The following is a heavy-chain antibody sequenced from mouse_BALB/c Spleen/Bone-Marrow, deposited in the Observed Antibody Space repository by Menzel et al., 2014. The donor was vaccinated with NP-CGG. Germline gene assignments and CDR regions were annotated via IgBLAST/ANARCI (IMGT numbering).Heavy chain of an antibody. V-gene: IGHV1-53*01. J-gene: IGHJ4*01. CDR3: ARRDYAMDY. CDR2: INPSNDGT. Sequence: VQVVESGAELVKPGASVKLSCKASGYTFSSYYMYWVKQRPGQGLEWIGEINPSNDGTKYNEKFKGKATLTSDKSSSTAYMELSSLTSEDSAVYYCARRDYAMDYWGQGTSVTVSS. CDR1: GYTFSSYY.